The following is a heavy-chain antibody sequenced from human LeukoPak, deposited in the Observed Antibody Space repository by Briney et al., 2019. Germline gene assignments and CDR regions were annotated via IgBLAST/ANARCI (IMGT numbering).Heavy chain of an antibody. Sequence: ASVKVSCKASGYTFTMYYIHWVRQAPGQGLEWMAMINPSDGATTSAQKFQGRVTMTRDMSTTTVYMELRSLRSEETAVYFCASEQRGGLSGSLGGLFASYYTYYYMDVWGRGTTVTVSS. V-gene: IGHV1-46*01. J-gene: IGHJ6*03. CDR1: GYTFTMYY. CDR3: ASEQRGGLSGSLGGLFASYYTYYYMDV. CDR2: INPSDGAT. D-gene: IGHD3-16*01.